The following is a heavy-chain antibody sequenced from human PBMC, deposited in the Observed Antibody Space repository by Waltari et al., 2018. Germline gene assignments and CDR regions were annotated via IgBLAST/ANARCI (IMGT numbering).Heavy chain of an antibody. CDR2: ILYDVRNE. Sequence: QVQLVESGGGVVQPGRSLRLSCAASGFTFSSYGMHWVRQAPGKGPEWVAVILYDVRNEYNADSVKGRFTISRDNSKNTLYLQMNSLRAEDTAVYYCAKSGEGIVPLDYWGQGTLVTVSS. CDR3: AKSGEGIVPLDY. CDR1: GFTFSSYG. J-gene: IGHJ4*02. V-gene: IGHV3-33*06. D-gene: IGHD2-8*01.